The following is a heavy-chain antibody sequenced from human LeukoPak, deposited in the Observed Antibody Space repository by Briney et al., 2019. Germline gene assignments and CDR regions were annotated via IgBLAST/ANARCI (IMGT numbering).Heavy chain of an antibody. CDR2: IYYSGTT. CDR3: ARESLVVVPAAQLYYYYMDV. CDR1: GGLISISTYY. J-gene: IGHJ6*03. D-gene: IGHD2-2*01. V-gene: IGHV4-39*07. Sequence: SETLSLTCTVSGGLISISTYYWGWIRQPPGKGLEWIGSIYYSGTTHYNPSLKSRVTMSVDTSKNQFSLKLSSVTAADTAVYYCARESLVVVPAAQLYYYYMDVWGKGTTVTISS.